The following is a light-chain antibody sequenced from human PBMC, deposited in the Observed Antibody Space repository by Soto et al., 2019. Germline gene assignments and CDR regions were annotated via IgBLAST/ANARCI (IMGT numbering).Light chain of an antibody. CDR1: TSDIANYNL. V-gene: IGLV2-14*02. CDR2: EDN. Sequence: QSVLTQPASVSGSPGQSITISCTGTTSDIANYNLVSWYQQHPGKVPKLIIHEDNKRPSGISDRFSGSKSGNTASLTISALQAEDEADYYCMSYIASTTTHWVLGGGTKLTVL. CDR3: MSYIASTTTHWV. J-gene: IGLJ3*02.